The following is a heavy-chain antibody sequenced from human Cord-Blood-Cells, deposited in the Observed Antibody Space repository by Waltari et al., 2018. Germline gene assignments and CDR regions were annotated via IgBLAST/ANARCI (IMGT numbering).Heavy chain of an antibody. CDR1: GGSFSGYY. V-gene: IGHV4-34*01. J-gene: IGHJ4*02. D-gene: IGHD2-15*01. CDR2: INHSGST. Sequence: QVQLQQWGAGLLKPSETLSLTCAVYGGSFSGYYWSWIRQPPGQGLGWIGEINHSGSTNYNPSLKSRVTISVDTSKNQFSLKLSSVTAADTAVYYCARTLHCSGGSCYSMDYWGQGTLVTVSS. CDR3: ARTLHCSGGSCYSMDY.